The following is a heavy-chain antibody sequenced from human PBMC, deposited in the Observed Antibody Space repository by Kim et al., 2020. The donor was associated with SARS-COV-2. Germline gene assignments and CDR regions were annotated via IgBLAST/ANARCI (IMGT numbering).Heavy chain of an antibody. CDR3: AATMNYYDSSGYFNFDY. J-gene: IGHJ4*02. V-gene: IGHV1-58*01. Sequence: SVKVSCKASGFTFTSSAVQWVRQARGQRLEWIGWIVVGSGNTNYAQKFQERVTITRDMSTSTAYMELSSLRSEDTAVYYCAATMNYYDSSGYFNFDYWGQGTLVTVSS. CDR1: GFTFTSSA. D-gene: IGHD3-22*01. CDR2: IVVGSGNT.